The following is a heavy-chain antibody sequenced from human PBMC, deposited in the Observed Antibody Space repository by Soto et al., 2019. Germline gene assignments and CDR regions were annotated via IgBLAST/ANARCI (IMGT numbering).Heavy chain of an antibody. CDR2: IKIKTDGGTT. J-gene: IGHJ6*02. Sequence: GGSLRLCCAASGLTFWNALMGWVRQDPGKGLEWVGRIKIKTDGGTTDYAAPVKGRFTISRDDSKNTLYLQMNSLKTEDTAVYYCTTYQRLWDYYYYGMDVWGQGTTVTVPS. CDR3: TTYQRLWDYYYYGMDV. CDR1: GLTFWNAL. D-gene: IGHD3-16*01. V-gene: IGHV3-15*01.